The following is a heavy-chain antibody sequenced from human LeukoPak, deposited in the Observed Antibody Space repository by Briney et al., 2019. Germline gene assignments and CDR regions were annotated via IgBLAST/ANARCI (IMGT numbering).Heavy chain of an antibody. D-gene: IGHD3-22*01. Sequence: SETLSLTCTVSGGSISSSSYYWGWIRQPPGTGLEWIGSIYYSGSTYYNPSLKSRVTISVDTSKNQFSLKLSSVTAADTAVYYCAREEVIALVFDYWGQGTLVTVSS. V-gene: IGHV4-39*07. J-gene: IGHJ4*02. CDR2: IYYSGST. CDR3: AREEVIALVFDY. CDR1: GGSISSSSYY.